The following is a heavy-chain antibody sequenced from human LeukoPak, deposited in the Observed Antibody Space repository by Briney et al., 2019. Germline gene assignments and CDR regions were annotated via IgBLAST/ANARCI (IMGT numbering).Heavy chain of an antibody. CDR2: INPNSGGT. CDR1: GYTFTHYG. CDR3: ASTPTPTYCSSTSCHFDY. V-gene: IGHV1-2*02. J-gene: IGHJ4*02. D-gene: IGHD2-2*01. Sequence: ASVKVSCKTSGYTFTHYGISWVRQAPGQGLEWMGWINPNSGGTNYAQKFQGRVTMTRDTSISTAYMELSRLRSDDTAVYYCASTPTPTYCSSTSCHFDYGAQGTLVTVSS.